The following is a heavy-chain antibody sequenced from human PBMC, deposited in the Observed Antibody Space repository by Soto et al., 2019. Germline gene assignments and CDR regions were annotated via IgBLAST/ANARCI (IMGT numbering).Heavy chain of an antibody. V-gene: IGHV3-30*18. CDR1: GFTFSNYG. J-gene: IGHJ4*02. Sequence: QVQLVESGGGVVQPGRSLRLSCAASGFTFSNYGMHWVRRAPGKGLEWVAVISSDGSNKDYADSVKGRFTISRDNSKNPLYLQLNSLSAEDTAMYYCANDHGYCSSTSDEYYFDYWGKGTLVTVSS. CDR2: ISSDGSNK. CDR3: ANDHGYCSSTSDEYYFDY. D-gene: IGHD2-2*03.